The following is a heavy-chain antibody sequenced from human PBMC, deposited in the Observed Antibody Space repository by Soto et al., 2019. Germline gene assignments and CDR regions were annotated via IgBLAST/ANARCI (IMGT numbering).Heavy chain of an antibody. V-gene: IGHV3-30*18. CDR1: GFTFSAYG. J-gene: IGHJ4*02. Sequence: LRLSCAASGFTFSAYGMHWVRQAPGKGLEWVAVISYDGSDKFYADSVKGRFTISRDNSKNTLYLQMNSLRAEDTAVYYCAKDPGPQYFDYWGQGTLVTVSS. CDR2: ISYDGSDK. CDR3: AKDPGPQYFDY.